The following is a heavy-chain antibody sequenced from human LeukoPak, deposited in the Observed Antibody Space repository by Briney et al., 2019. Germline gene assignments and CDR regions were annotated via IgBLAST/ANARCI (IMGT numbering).Heavy chain of an antibody. V-gene: IGHV4-59*08. Sequence: SETLSLTCSVSGGSISGYYWSWIRQPPGRRLEWIGYIYYTGNTTYNPSLKSRVTISIDRSKNLFSLKLISVTVADTAVYFCARHPGASFDSWGQGNLVTVSS. CDR3: ARHPGASFDS. D-gene: IGHD7-27*01. J-gene: IGHJ4*02. CDR2: IYYTGNT. CDR1: GGSISGYY.